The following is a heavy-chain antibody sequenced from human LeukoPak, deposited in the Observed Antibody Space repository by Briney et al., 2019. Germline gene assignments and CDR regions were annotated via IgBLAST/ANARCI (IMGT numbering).Heavy chain of an antibody. D-gene: IGHD6-13*01. Sequence: GGSLRLSCAASGFTFSSYAMSWVRQAPGKGLEWVSAISGSGGSTYYADSVKGRFTISRDNSKNTLYLQMNSLRAEDTAVYYCAKDPSIAGAGGFPHFDYWGQGTLVTVSS. CDR1: GFTFSSYA. CDR3: AKDPSIAGAGGFPHFDY. J-gene: IGHJ4*02. CDR2: ISGSGGST. V-gene: IGHV3-23*01.